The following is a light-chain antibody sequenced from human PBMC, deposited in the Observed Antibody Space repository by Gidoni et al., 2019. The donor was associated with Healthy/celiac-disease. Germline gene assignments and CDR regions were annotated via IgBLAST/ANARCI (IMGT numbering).Light chain of an antibody. V-gene: IGKV3-15*01. Sequence: DIVLTQSPATLSVSPGERATLSCRASQSVSSNLPWYQQKPGQAPRPLIYDASTSATGIPAEFIGSSSATAFSLTISSLQSEDFAVYYCQQYNNWPPVTFGQGTRVEIK. CDR2: DAS. CDR3: QQYNNWPPVT. J-gene: IGKJ5*01. CDR1: QSVSSN.